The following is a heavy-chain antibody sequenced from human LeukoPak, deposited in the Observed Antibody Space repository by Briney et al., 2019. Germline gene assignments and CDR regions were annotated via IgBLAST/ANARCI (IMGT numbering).Heavy chain of an antibody. CDR3: ARGLNYYDSSGYYYFDY. CDR2: INPSGGST. Sequence: ASVTVSCTASGYTFTSYYVHWVRQAPGQGLEWMGIINPSGGSTSYAQKFQGRVTMTRDTSTSTVYMELSSLRSEDTAVYYCARGLNYYDSSGYYYFDYWGQGTLVTVSS. CDR1: GYTFTSYY. V-gene: IGHV1-46*01. J-gene: IGHJ4*02. D-gene: IGHD3-22*01.